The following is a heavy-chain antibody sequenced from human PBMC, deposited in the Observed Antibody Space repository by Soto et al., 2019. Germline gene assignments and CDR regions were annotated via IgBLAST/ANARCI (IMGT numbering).Heavy chain of an antibody. V-gene: IGHV3-30-3*01. D-gene: IGHD6-13*01. CDR3: ARDPETSGQQLVLYYYYGMDV. CDR1: GFTFSSYA. J-gene: IGHJ6*02. Sequence: GGSLRLSCAASGFTFSSYAMHWVRQAPGKGLEWVAVISYDGSNKYYADSVKGRFTISRDNSKNTLDLQMNSLRAEDPAVYYCARDPETSGQQLVLYYYYGMDVWGQGTTVTVSS. CDR2: ISYDGSNK.